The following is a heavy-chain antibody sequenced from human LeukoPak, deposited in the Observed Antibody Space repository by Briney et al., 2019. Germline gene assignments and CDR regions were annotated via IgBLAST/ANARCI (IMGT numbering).Heavy chain of an antibody. Sequence: GGSLRLSCAASGFTFGPYAMNWVRLAPGKGLQWVAYISWDSSTIHYSDSVRGRFTISRDNAKNPLYLQMNSLRVEDTAVYYCARDADGNTDHWGQGTLVTVSS. CDR1: GFTFGPYA. V-gene: IGHV3-48*04. CDR3: ARDADGNTDH. CDR2: ISWDSSTI. J-gene: IGHJ4*02.